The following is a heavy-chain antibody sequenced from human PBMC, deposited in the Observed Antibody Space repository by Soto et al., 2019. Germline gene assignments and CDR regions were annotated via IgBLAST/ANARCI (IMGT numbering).Heavy chain of an antibody. CDR2: ISYDGSDK. J-gene: IGHJ6*02. V-gene: IGHV3-30*18. D-gene: IGHD2-8*01. CDR1: RFTFSSYG. Sequence: SLRLSSAASRFTFSSYGIHWVLPSPFKGLEGVAVISYDGSDKYYAGCVKGRFTISRDNSKNTLYLQMNSLRAEDTAVYYCAKDLEDIVLMVYAKGLYGMDVWGQGTTVTVSS. CDR3: AKDLEDIVLMVYAKGLYGMDV.